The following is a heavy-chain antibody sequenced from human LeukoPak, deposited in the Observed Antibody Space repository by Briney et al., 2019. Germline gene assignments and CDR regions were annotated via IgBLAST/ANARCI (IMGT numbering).Heavy chain of an antibody. CDR2: VYSSGTT. V-gene: IGHV4-59*13. J-gene: IGHJ5*02. Sequence: SETLSLTCSVSNGSISRYYWNWIRQSPGKGLEWIGFVYSSGTTSFNPSLESRVTISLDTSRSQFSLKLRSVTTADTAAYYCARSPGFVDTSTGEWFDPWGPGALVIVSS. CDR1: NGSISRYY. CDR3: ARSPGFVDTSTGEWFDP. D-gene: IGHD7-27*01.